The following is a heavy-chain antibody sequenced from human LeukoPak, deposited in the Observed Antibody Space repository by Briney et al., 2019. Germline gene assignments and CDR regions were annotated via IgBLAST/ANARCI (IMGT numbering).Heavy chain of an antibody. V-gene: IGHV3-30*18. J-gene: IGHJ4*02. CDR2: ILYDESNK. D-gene: IGHD5-12*01. CDR3: AKLGKGYSGYDIFDY. CDR1: GFTFRSYG. Sequence: GGSLRLSCAASGFTFRSYGMHWVRQAPGKGLEWVAVILYDESNKYYADSVKGRVTISRDNSKNTLYLQMNSLRAEDTAVYYCAKLGKGYSGYDIFDYWGQGTLVTVSS.